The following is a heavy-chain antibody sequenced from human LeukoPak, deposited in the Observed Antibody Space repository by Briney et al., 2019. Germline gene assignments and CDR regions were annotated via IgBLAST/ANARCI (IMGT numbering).Heavy chain of an antibody. J-gene: IGHJ6*02. CDR1: GFTFSSYA. CDR2: ISGSGGST. D-gene: IGHD6-6*01. Sequence: QTGGSLRLSCAASGFTFSSYAMSWVRQAPGKGLEWVSAISGSGGSTYYADSVKGRFTISRDNSKNTLYLQMNSLRAEDTAVYYCAGGIGAARPYYYYGMDVWGQGTTVTVSS. V-gene: IGHV3-23*01. CDR3: AGGIGAARPYYYYGMDV.